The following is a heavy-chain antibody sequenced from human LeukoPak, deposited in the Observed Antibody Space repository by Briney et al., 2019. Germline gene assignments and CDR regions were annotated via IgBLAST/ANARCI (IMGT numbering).Heavy chain of an antibody. CDR1: GFTVSSNY. D-gene: IGHD5-18*01. J-gene: IGHJ4*02. V-gene: IGHV3-66*02. CDR3: ARHPAYTSVDTAMVYDY. Sequence: GGSLRLSCAASGFTVSSNYMSWVRQAPGKGLEWVSVIYSGGSTYYSDSVKGRFTISRDNSKNTLYLQMNSLRAEDNAVYYCARHPAYTSVDTAMVYDYWGQGALVTASS. CDR2: IYSGGST.